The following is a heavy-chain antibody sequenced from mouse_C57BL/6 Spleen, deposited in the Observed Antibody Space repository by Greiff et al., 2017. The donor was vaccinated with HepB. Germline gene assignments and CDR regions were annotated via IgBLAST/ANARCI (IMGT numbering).Heavy chain of an antibody. V-gene: IGHV1-26*01. Sequence: EVQLQQSGPELVKPGASVKISCKASGYTFTDYYMNWVKQSHGKSLEWIGDINPNNGGTSYNQKFKGKATLTVDKSSSTAYMELRSLTSEDSAVYYCAKGGVYYGYAMDYWGQGTSVTVSS. CDR2: INPNNGGT. J-gene: IGHJ4*01. D-gene: IGHD2-1*01. CDR3: AKGGVYYGYAMDY. CDR1: GYTFTDYY.